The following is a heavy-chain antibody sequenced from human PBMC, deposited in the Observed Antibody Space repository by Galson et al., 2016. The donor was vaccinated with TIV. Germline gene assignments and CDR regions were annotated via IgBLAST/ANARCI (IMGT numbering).Heavy chain of an antibody. CDR1: GGTLTSYA. CDR2: IIPPSHTP. D-gene: IGHD2-15*01. CDR3: VNIQKTNTYDS. J-gene: IGHJ4*02. V-gene: IGHV1-69*06. Sequence: SVKVSCKASGGTLTSYAINWVRQAPGQGLEWMGGIIPPSHTPNYAQKYHDRITIVADKSTGTVYMELRRLTSEDTAVCYCVNIQKTNTYDSWGRGTLVTVSS.